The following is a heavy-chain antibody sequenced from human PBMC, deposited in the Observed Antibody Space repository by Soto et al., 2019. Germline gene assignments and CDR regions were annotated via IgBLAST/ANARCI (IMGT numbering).Heavy chain of an antibody. J-gene: IGHJ3*01. D-gene: IGHD5-12*01. Sequence: PSGTLYLTCSFSGGSISRYYWSWIRQTAGKRLEWIGRMYHTGTTDYNPSLKRRLSMSVDTSKNQFSLRLSSVTAADTALYYCARDVGYTGYEQGNPFDLWGQGTMVTVSS. CDR1: GGSISRYY. CDR2: MYHTGTT. CDR3: ARDVGYTGYEQGNPFDL. V-gene: IGHV4-4*07.